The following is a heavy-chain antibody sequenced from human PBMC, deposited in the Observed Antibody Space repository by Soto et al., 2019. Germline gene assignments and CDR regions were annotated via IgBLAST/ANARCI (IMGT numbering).Heavy chain of an antibody. CDR2: IYYSGSI. D-gene: IGHD5-12*01. J-gene: IGHJ4*02. CDR3: ARGGGYSGYDPREFDY. CDR1: GGSISSSSYY. V-gene: IGHV4-39*01. Sequence: PSETLSLTCTVSGGSISSSSYYWGWIRQPPGKGLEWIGSIYYSGSIYYNPSLKSRVTISVDTSKNQFSLKLSSVTAADTAVYYCARGGGYSGYDPREFDYWGQGTLVTVSS.